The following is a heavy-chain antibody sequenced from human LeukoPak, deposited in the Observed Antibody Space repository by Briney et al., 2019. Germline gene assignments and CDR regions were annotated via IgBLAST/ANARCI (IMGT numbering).Heavy chain of an antibody. V-gene: IGHV6-1*01. D-gene: IGHD5/OR15-5a*01. CDR2: TYYRSKWYN. CDR1: GDSFSSNSAT. CDR3: ARALSRYFDY. J-gene: IGHJ4*02. Sequence: SQTLSLTCAISGDSFSSNSATWNWIRQSPSRGLEWLGRTYYRSKWYNEYAVSVKSRIAFNPDTSKNQFSQQLNSVTPEDTAVYYCARALSRYFDYWGQGTLVAVSS.